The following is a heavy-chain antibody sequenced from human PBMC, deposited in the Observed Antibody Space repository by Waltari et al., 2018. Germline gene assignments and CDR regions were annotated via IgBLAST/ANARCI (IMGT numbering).Heavy chain of an antibody. CDR3: AREDGGGMDV. CDR1: GGSFSGYY. J-gene: IGHJ6*02. CDR2: INHSGST. V-gene: IGHV4-34*01. Sequence: QVQLQQWGAGLLKPSETLSLTCAVYGGSFSGYYWSWIRRPPGKGLEWIGEINHSGSTNYNPSLKSRVTISVDTSKNQFSLKLSSVTAADTAVYYCAREDGGGMDVWGQGTTVTVSS.